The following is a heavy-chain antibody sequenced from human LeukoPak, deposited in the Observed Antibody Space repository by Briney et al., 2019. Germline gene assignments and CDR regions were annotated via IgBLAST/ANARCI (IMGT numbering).Heavy chain of an antibody. D-gene: IGHD3-22*01. V-gene: IGHV3-53*01. J-gene: IGHJ4*02. CDR3: ATPLDYHDNSGFHQGGD. CDR2: IRSGGST. Sequence: GGSLRLSCAASGFIVSGKYMSWVRQAPGKGLEWVSVIRSGGSTSYADSVKGRFTISRDNAKNSLYLQMTSLRAEDTAMYYCATPLDYHDNSGFHQGGDWGQGTLVTVSS. CDR1: GFIVSGKY.